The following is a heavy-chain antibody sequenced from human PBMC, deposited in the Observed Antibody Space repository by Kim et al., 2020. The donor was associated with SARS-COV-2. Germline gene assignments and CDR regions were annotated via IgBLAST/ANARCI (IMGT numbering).Heavy chain of an antibody. CDR1: GGSISGSSNY. V-gene: IGHV4-39*01. J-gene: IGHJ4*02. Sequence: SETLSLTCTVSGGSISGSSNYWVWLRQRQGKGWDWIGSIYYTGSTYYKPTLKSRVTISVDTSKSQFSLKMSSVTAAATAVYYCARHPVSTITVFGVITRRPFDYWGEGTLVTVSS. CDR2: IYYTGST. CDR3: ARHPVSTITVFGVITRRPFDY. D-gene: IGHD3-3*01.